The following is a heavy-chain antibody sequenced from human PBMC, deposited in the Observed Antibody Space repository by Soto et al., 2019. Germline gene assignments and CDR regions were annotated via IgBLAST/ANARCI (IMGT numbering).Heavy chain of an antibody. Sequence: EVQLLESGGGLVQPGGSLRLSCAASGFTFSSYAMSWVRQAPGKGLEWVSAISGSGGSTYYADSVKGRFTISRDNSKNTLYLQMNSLRAEDTAVYYCARAQEQSYYYYGMDVWGQGTTVTVSS. J-gene: IGHJ6*02. CDR1: GFTFSSYA. CDR3: ARAQEQSYYYYGMDV. V-gene: IGHV3-23*01. CDR2: ISGSGGST.